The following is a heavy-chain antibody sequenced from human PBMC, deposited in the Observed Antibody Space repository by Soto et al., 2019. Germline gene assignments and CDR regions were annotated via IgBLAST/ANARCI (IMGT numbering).Heavy chain of an antibody. V-gene: IGHV4-59*12. CDR1: GGCISSFY. J-gene: IGHJ5*02. Sequence: SETLALTCTVYGGCISSFYWSWVRQPPGKGLEWVGYIYYSGSTNYNPSLKSRVTISVDTSKNQFSLKLNSVTTADTAVYYWARGTDWFDPWGQGTLVTVSS. CDR2: IYYSGST. CDR3: ARGTDWFDP.